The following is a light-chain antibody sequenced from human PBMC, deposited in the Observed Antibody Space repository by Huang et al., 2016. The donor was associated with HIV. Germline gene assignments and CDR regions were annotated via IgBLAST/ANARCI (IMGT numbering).Light chain of an antibody. J-gene: IGKJ1*01. CDR3: QQYSVYPWT. CDR1: QDVSDY. CDR2: SAS. Sequence: AIRITQSPSLLSASTGDTVTITCRASQDVSDYLAWYQQKPGRAPNLLVYSASTLQGGVPYRFSGNGSATDFSLTINCLQSEDSGTYYCQQYSVYPWTFGQGTKV. V-gene: IGKV1-8*01.